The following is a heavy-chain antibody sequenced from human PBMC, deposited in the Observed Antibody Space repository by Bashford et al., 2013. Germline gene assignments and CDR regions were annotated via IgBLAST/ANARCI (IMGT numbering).Heavy chain of an antibody. J-gene: IGHJ6*02. CDR2: INPSGGST. V-gene: IGHV1-46*01. Sequence: WVRQAPGQGLEWMGIINPSGGSTSYAQKFQGRVTMTRDTSTSTVYMELSSLRSDDTAVYYCAREGYYSGSGTYAPPRYYGMDVWGPGTTVTVSS. D-gene: IGHD3-10*01. CDR3: AREGYYSGSGTYAPPRYYGMDV.